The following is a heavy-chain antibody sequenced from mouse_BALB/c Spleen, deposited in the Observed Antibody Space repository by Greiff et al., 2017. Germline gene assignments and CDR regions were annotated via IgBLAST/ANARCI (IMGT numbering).Heavy chain of an antibody. CDR1: GFTFSSFG. V-gene: IGHV5-17*02. CDR3: ARSLYYFDY. D-gene: IGHD6-5*01. CDR2: ISSGSSTI. J-gene: IGHJ2*01. Sequence: EVKLMESGGGLVQPGGSRKLSCAASGFTFSSFGMHWVRQAPEKGLEWVAYISSGSSTIYYADTVKGRFTISRDNPKNTLFLQMTSLRSEDTAMYYCARSLYYFDYWGQGTTLTVSS.